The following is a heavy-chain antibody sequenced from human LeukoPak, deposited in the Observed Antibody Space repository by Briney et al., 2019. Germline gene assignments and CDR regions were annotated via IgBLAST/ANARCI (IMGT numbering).Heavy chain of an antibody. CDR3: ARGQYYYGSGSYYRSDLDY. D-gene: IGHD3-10*01. J-gene: IGHJ4*02. CDR1: GGSFSGYY. Sequence: SETLSLTCAVYGGSFSGYYWSWIRQPPGKGLEWIGEINHSGSTNYNPSLKSRVTISVDTSKNQFSLKLSSVTAADTAVYYCARGQYYYGSGSYYRSDLDYWGQGTLVTVSS. V-gene: IGHV4-34*01. CDR2: INHSGST.